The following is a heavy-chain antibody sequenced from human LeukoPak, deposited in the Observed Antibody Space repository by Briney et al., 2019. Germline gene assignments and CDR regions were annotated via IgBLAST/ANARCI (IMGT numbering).Heavy chain of an antibody. CDR2: ISAYNGNT. D-gene: IGHD3-16*02. Sequence: ASVTVSCKASGYTFTSYGISWVRQAPGQGLEWMGWISAYNGNTNYAQKLQGRVTMTTDTSTSTAYMELRSLRSDDTAVYYCARDLAYYDYVWGSYRPQYYFDYWGQGTLVTVSS. J-gene: IGHJ4*02. CDR3: ARDLAYYDYVWGSYRPQYYFDY. V-gene: IGHV1-18*01. CDR1: GYTFTSYG.